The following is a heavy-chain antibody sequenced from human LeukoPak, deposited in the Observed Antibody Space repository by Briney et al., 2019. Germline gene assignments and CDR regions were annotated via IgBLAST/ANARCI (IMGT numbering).Heavy chain of an antibody. Sequence: ASVKVSCKASGYTFTGYYMHWVRQAPGQGLEWMGWINPNSGGTNYAQKFQGRVTMTRDTSISTAYMELSRLRSDDTAVYYCAREKGYDSSGYYEGLDYWGQGTLVTVSS. D-gene: IGHD3-22*01. J-gene: IGHJ4*02. CDR3: AREKGYDSSGYYEGLDY. CDR1: GYTFTGYY. CDR2: INPNSGGT. V-gene: IGHV1-2*02.